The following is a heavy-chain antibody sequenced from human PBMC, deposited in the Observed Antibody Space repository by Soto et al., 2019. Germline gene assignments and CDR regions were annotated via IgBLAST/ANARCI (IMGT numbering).Heavy chain of an antibody. CDR3: ARFYPIASYFDL. J-gene: IGHJ2*01. Sequence: QVQLQESGPGLVKPSETLSLTCTVSGGSISSHYWSWIRQPPGKGLEWIGYIYYSGSSKYNPSLKSRVSMSVDTSKNQFSLRLSSVTAADTAVYHYARFYPIASYFDLWGRGALVTVSS. CDR2: IYYSGSS. CDR1: GGSISSHY. V-gene: IGHV4-59*08.